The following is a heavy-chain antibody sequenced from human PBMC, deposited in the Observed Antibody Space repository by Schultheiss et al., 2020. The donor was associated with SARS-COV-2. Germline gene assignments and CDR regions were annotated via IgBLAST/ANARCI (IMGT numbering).Heavy chain of an antibody. Sequence: GGSLRLSCAVSGFTFSNYAMNWVRQAPGKGLEWVSAISLSGGSTHYADSVKGRFTISRDDSKSIAYLQMNSLKTEDTAVYYCTREDCNGGSCYSAYYFDYWGQGTRVTVSS. CDR1: GFTFSNYA. J-gene: IGHJ4*02. CDR3: TREDCNGGSCYSAYYFDY. D-gene: IGHD2-15*01. V-gene: IGHV3-23*01. CDR2: ISLSGGST.